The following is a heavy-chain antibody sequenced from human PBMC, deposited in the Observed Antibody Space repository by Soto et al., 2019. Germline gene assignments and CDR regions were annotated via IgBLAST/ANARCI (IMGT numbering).Heavy chain of an antibody. D-gene: IGHD1-1*01. CDR1: GFTFSTYA. J-gene: IGHJ6*02. CDR3: VKGYWKGDV. V-gene: IGHV3-23*04. CDR2: ISGSGGSI. Sequence: VQLVQSGGGLVQPGGSLRLSCAASGFTFSTYAMNWVRQAPGNGLEWVSAISGSGGSIHYADSVKGRFTISRDNSKNTLYLQMNSLRDEDTAVYHCVKGYWKGDVWGQGTTVTVSS.